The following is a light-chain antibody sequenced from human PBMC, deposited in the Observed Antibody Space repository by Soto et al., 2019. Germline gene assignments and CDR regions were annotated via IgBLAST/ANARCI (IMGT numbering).Light chain of an antibody. CDR3: QQYYSIPYA. CDR1: QSVLYSSNNMNY. CDR2: WAS. Sequence: DIVMTQSPDSLAVSLGERATINCKSSQSVLYSSNNMNYLAWYQQKPGQPPKRLISWASTRESGVPDRFSGSGSGTDFPLTISSLQAEDVAVYYCQQYYSIPYAFGQGTKLEIK. J-gene: IGKJ2*01. V-gene: IGKV4-1*01.